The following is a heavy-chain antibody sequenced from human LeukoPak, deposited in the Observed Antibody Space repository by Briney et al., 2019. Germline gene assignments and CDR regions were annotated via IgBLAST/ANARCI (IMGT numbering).Heavy chain of an antibody. Sequence: ASVKVSCKDSGYTFTSYDINWVRQATGQGLEWMGWMNPNSGNTGYAQKFQGRVIMTRDTSISTAYMELSSLRSEDTAVYYCARGSSSWYYYYYGMDVWGQGTTVTVSS. D-gene: IGHD6-13*01. J-gene: IGHJ6*02. CDR3: ARGSSSWYYYYYGMDV. CDR1: GYTFTSYD. V-gene: IGHV1-8*01. CDR2: MNPNSGNT.